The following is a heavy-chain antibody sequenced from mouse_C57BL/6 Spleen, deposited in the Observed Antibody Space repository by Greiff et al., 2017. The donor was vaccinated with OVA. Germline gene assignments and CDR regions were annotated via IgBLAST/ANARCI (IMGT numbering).Heavy chain of an antibody. D-gene: IGHD3-3*01. CDR2: INPNNGGT. CDR1: GYTFTDYY. V-gene: IGHV1-26*01. J-gene: IGHJ2*01. Sequence: VQLQQSGPELVKPGASVKISCKASGYTFTDYYMNWVKQSHGKSLEWIGDINPNNGGTSYNQKFKGKATLTVDKSSSTSYMELRSLTSEDSAVYYCARRGRGDYYFDDWGQGTTLTVSS. CDR3: ARRGRGDYYFDD.